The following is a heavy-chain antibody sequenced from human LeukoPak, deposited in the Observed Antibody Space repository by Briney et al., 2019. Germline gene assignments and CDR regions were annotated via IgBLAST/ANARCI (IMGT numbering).Heavy chain of an antibody. CDR3: AREEYHDSSAYYSFFFFDY. J-gene: IGHJ4*02. CDR1: GDSVSSNSAA. Sequence: SQTLSLTCAISGDSVSSNSAAWNWIRQSPSRGLEWLGRTYYRSKCYNDYAVSVKSRITINPETSKNQFSLHLNSVTPEDTSVYYCAREEYHDSSAYYSFFFFDYWGQGTLVTVSS. CDR2: TYYRSKCYN. V-gene: IGHV6-1*01. D-gene: IGHD3-22*01.